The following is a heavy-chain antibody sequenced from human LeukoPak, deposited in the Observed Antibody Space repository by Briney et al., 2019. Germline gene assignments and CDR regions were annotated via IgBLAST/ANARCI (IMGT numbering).Heavy chain of an antibody. CDR1: GGSISSSSYY. V-gene: IGHV4-39*01. CDR2: IYYSGST. D-gene: IGHD2-15*01. Sequence: SETLSLTCTVSGGSISSSSYYWGWIRQPPGKGLEWIGSIYYSGSTYYNPSLKSRVTISVDMSKNQFSLKLSSVTAADTAVYYCARIGSPTGILGYYYYYMDVWGKGTTVTVSS. J-gene: IGHJ6*03. CDR3: ARIGSPTGILGYYYYYMDV.